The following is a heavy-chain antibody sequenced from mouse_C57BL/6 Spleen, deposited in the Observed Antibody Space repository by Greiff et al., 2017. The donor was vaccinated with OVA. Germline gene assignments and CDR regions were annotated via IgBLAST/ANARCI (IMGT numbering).Heavy chain of an antibody. Sequence: VQLQQSGTVLARPGASVKMSCKTSGSTFTSYWMHWVKQRPGQGLEWIGAIYPGTRDTSYNQKFKGKAKLTAVTSASTAYMELSSLTKEDSAVYYCTLYDGYSTFAYWGQGTLVTVSA. V-gene: IGHV1-5*01. CDR2: IYPGTRDT. J-gene: IGHJ3*01. D-gene: IGHD2-3*01. CDR1: GSTFTSYW. CDR3: TLYDGYSTFAY.